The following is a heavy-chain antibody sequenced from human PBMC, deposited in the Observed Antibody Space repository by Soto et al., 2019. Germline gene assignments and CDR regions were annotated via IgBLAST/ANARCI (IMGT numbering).Heavy chain of an antibody. D-gene: IGHD6-19*01. Sequence: SETLSLTCTVSGGSISSSSYYWGWIRQPPGKGLEWIGSIYYSGSTYYNPSLKSRVTISVDTSKNQFSLKLSSVTAADTAVYYCARPSVIAVASIDYWGQGTLVTVSS. CDR1: GGSISSSSYY. V-gene: IGHV4-39*01. CDR2: IYYSGST. J-gene: IGHJ4*02. CDR3: ARPSVIAVASIDY.